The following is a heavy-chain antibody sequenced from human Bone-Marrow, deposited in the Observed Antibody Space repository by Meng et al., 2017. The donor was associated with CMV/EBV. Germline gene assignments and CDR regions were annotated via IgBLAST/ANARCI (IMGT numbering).Heavy chain of an antibody. J-gene: IGHJ4*02. Sequence: SETLSLTCTVSGGSINSYYWSWIRQPPGKGLEWIGYIYYSENTNYNPSLKSRVTISVDTSKNQFSLKLSSVTAADTAVYYCARGGYFCTSTTCYFDSWGQGTLVTVFS. CDR2: IYYSENT. V-gene: IGHV4-59*01. D-gene: IGHD2-2*01. CDR1: GGSINSYY. CDR3: ARGGYFCTSTTCYFDS.